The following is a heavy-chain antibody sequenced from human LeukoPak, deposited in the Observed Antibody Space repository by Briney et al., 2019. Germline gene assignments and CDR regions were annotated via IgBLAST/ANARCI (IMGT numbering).Heavy chain of an antibody. D-gene: IGHD3-10*01. CDR2: IRYDGSNK. CDR3: AKGGKLLWFGELFSPFDY. CDR1: GFTFSSYG. V-gene: IGHV3-30*02. J-gene: IGHJ4*02. Sequence: GGSLRLSCAASGFTFSSYGMHWVRQAPGKGLEWVAFIRYDGSNKYYADSVKGRFTISRDNSKNTLYLQMNSLRAEDTAVYYCAKGGKLLWFGELFSPFDYWGQGTLVTVSS.